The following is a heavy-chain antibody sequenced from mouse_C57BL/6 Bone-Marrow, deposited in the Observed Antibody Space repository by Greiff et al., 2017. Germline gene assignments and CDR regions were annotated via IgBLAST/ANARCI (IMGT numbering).Heavy chain of an antibody. Sequence: VQLQQPGAELVKPGASVKLSCKASGYTFTSYWMQWVKQRPGQGLEWIGEIDPSDSYPNYNQKFKGKATLTVDTSSSTAYMQLSSLASEDSAVYYCARFALGFAYWGQGTLVTVSA. CDR2: IDPSDSYP. J-gene: IGHJ3*01. CDR1: GYTFTSYW. CDR3: ARFALGFAY. V-gene: IGHV1-50*01.